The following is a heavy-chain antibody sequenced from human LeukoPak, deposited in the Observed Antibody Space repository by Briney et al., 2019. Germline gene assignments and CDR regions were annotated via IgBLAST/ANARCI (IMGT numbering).Heavy chain of an antibody. CDR1: GDSVSSNNGA. V-gene: IGHV6-1*01. Sequence: PSQTLSLTCALSGDSVSSNNGAWNWIRQSPSRGLEWLGRTYYRSKWYNDYAGSLISRITISPDTSKNQFSLQLYSVTPEDTAVYYCARDVGTTGWHTFDYWGQGTLVTVSS. CDR3: ARDVGTTGWHTFDY. D-gene: IGHD3-9*01. CDR2: TYYRSKWYN. J-gene: IGHJ4*02.